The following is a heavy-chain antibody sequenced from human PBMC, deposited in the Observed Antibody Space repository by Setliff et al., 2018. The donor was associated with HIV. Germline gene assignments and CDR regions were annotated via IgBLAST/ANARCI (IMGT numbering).Heavy chain of an antibody. CDR2: VDPNTGNA. Sequence: GASVKVSCKASGYSFTTYDINWARQAPGQGLEWMGWVDPNTGNAGYEQKFQGRVTMTRDTSISTAYMELSSLTSEDTAVYYCARGATITYYFDYWGQGTLVTVSS. CDR3: ARGATITYYFDY. J-gene: IGHJ4*02. D-gene: IGHD5-12*01. CDR1: GYSFTTYD. V-gene: IGHV1-8*01.